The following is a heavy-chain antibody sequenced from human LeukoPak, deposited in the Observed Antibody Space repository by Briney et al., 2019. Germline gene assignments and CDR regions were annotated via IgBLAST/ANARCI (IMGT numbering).Heavy chain of an antibody. CDR3: AKAGYGSSWYVPDY. J-gene: IGHJ4*02. Sequence: GGSLRLSCAASGFTFSSYAMSWVRQAPGKGLEWVSAISGSGGSTYYADSVKSRFTISRDNSKNTLYLQMNRLRAEDTAVYYCAKAGYGSSWYVPDYWGQGTLVTVSS. CDR1: GFTFSSYA. V-gene: IGHV3-23*01. D-gene: IGHD6-13*01. CDR2: ISGSGGST.